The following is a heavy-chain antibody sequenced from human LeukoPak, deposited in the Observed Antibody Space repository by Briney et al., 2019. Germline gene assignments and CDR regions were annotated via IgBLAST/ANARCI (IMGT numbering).Heavy chain of an antibody. V-gene: IGHV1-69*13. CDR2: IIPIFGTA. D-gene: IGHD3-10*01. Sequence: SVKVSCKASGGTFSSYAISWVRQAPGQGLEWMGGIIPIFGTANYAQKFQGRVTITADESTSTAYMELSSLRSEDTAVYYCARDTRDYGSGSYYKLFDPWGQGTLVTVSS. J-gene: IGHJ5*02. CDR3: ARDTRDYGSGSYYKLFDP. CDR1: GGTFSSYA.